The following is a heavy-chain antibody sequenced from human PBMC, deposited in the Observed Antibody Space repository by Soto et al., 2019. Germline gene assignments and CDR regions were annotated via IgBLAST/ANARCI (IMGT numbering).Heavy chain of an antibody. CDR3: ARPSPRYCSGGSCLEFPDAFDI. CDR2: IYYSGST. CDR1: GGSISSSSYY. Sequence: SETLSLTCTVSGGSISSSSYYWGWIRQPPGKGLEWIGSIYYSGSTYYNPSLKSRVTISVDTSKNQFSLKLSSVTAADTAVFYCARPSPRYCSGGSCLEFPDAFDIWGQGTMVT. V-gene: IGHV4-39*01. J-gene: IGHJ3*02. D-gene: IGHD2-15*01.